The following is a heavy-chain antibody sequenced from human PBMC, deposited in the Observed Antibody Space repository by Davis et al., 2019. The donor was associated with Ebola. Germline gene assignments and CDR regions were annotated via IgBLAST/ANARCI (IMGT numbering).Heavy chain of an antibody. CDR1: GFSLSTSGMC. CDR2: IDWDDDK. CDR3: ARFTTVTTGTYYYYYGMDV. Sequence: SGPTLVKPTQTLTLTCTFSGFSLSTSGMCVTWLRQPPGKALEWLALIDWDDDKYYSTSLKTRLTISKDTSKNQVVLTMTNMDPVDTATYYCARFTTVTTGTYYYYYGMDVWGQGTTVTVSS. D-gene: IGHD4-17*01. J-gene: IGHJ6*02. V-gene: IGHV2-70*01.